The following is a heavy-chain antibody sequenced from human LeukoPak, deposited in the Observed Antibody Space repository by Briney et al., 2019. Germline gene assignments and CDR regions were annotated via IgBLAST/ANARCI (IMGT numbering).Heavy chain of an antibody. CDR3: AKDILDY. CDR2: ISGSGDNT. Sequence: QSGGSLRLSCAASGFTFSTYGMSWVRQAPGKGLEWVSGISGSGDNTYYADSVKGRFPISRDNSKNTLFLQMNSLRAEDTAVYYCAKDILDYRGQGTLVTVSS. J-gene: IGHJ4*02. V-gene: IGHV3-23*01. CDR1: GFTFSTYG.